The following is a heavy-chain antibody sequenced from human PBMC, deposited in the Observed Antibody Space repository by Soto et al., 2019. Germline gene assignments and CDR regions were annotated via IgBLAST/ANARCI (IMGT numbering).Heavy chain of an antibody. CDR2: IYYSGST. Sequence: PSGTLSLTCTVSGGSISGYYWSWIRQPPGKGLEWIGYIYYSGSTNYNPSLKSRVTISVDTSKNQFSLKLSSVTAADTAVYYCASNSGXCSGGSCYPYYYYGMDVWGQGTTVTVSS. D-gene: IGHD2-15*01. CDR3: ASNSGXCSGGSCYPYYYYGMDV. V-gene: IGHV4-59*01. J-gene: IGHJ6*02. CDR1: GGSISGYY.